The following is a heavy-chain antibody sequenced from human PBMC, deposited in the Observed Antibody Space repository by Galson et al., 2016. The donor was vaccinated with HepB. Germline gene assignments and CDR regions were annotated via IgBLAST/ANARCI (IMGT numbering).Heavy chain of an antibody. J-gene: IGHJ5*02. CDR3: ATGTTASTFGS. CDR1: GDSMSSYNW. CDR2: IFPSGST. D-gene: IGHD2/OR15-2a*01. Sequence: SETLSLTCAVSGDSMSSYNWWHWVRQSPETGLEWIGEIFPSGSTNYNPSLAGRVIIAADTWKNTFFLTLSSVTAADTALYYCATGTTASTFGSWGQGILVTVSS. V-gene: IGHV4-4*02.